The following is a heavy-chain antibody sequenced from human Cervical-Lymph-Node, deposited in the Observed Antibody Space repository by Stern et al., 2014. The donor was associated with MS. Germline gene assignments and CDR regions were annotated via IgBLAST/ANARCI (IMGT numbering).Heavy chain of an antibody. Sequence: VQLEESGPEVMQPGSSVKVSCKASGGSFSSYDVSWVRQAPGQGLEWMGRIITVYGSTNYADHLQGRVTITADESTTTVHMQLSSLRSDDTAVYYCVLTGYYPYWGQGTLVTVSS. V-gene: IGHV1-69*01. J-gene: IGHJ4*02. CDR2: IITVYGST. CDR1: GGSFSSYD. CDR3: VLTGYYPY. D-gene: IGHD3-9*01.